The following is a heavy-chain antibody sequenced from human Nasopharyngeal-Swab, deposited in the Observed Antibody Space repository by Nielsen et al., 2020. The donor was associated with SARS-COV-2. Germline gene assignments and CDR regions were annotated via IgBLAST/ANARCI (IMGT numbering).Heavy chain of an antibody. D-gene: IGHD5-24*01. CDR1: GLPFNNYA. J-gene: IGHJ6*03. Sequence: GGSLRLSCAVSGLPFNNYAVTWVRQAPGKGLEWVSIISSSGTDTYCADYVKGRFTISRDNSKNTLYLQMNSLRAEDSAIYYCAKSRGDTTMAHYYYHLDVWGKGTTVTVSS. CDR3: AKSRGDTTMAHYYYHLDV. V-gene: IGHV3-23*01. CDR2: ISSSGTDT.